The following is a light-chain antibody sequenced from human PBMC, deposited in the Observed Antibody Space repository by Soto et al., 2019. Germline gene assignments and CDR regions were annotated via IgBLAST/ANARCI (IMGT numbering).Light chain of an antibody. CDR3: CSYAGSFWV. Sequence: QSALTQPRSVSGSPGQSVTISCTGTSSDVGGYNYVSWYQQHPGKAPKLMIYDVSKRPSGVPDRFSGSKSGNTASLTISGIQAEDEADSYCCSYAGSFWVFGGGTKLTV. J-gene: IGLJ3*02. CDR1: SSDVGGYNY. CDR2: DVS. V-gene: IGLV2-11*01.